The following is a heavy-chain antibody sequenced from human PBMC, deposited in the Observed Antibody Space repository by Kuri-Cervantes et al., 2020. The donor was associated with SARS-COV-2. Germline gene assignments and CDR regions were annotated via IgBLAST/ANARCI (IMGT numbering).Heavy chain of an antibody. J-gene: IGHJ3*02. CDR3: ATAYCGGDCYSRADAFDI. CDR2: VDPEDGET. Sequence: ASVKVSCKVSGYTLTELSMHWVRQAPGKGLEWMGGVDPEDGETIYAQKFQGRVTMTEDTSTDTAYMELSSLRSEDTAVYYCATAYCGGDCYSRADAFDIWGQGTMVTVSS. D-gene: IGHD2-21*01. V-gene: IGHV1-24*01. CDR1: GYTLTELS.